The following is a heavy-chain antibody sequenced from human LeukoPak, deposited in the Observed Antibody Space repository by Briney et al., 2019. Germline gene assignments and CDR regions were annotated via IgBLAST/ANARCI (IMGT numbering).Heavy chain of an antibody. J-gene: IGHJ4*02. CDR1: GITVSSDS. Sequence: GGSLRLYCTVSGITVSSDSMSWVRQAPGKGLEWVSFIYSGGSTHYSDSVKGRFTISRDNSKNTLYLQMNSLRAEDTAVYYCARRAGAYSHPYDYWGQGTLVTVSS. CDR3: ARRAGAYSHPYDY. CDR2: IYSGGST. D-gene: IGHD4/OR15-4a*01. V-gene: IGHV3-53*01.